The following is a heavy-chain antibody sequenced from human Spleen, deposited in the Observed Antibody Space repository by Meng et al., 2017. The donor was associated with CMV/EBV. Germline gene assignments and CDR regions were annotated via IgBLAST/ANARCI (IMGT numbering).Heavy chain of an antibody. Sequence: ASVKVSCKASGYTFTSYGISWVRQAPGQGLEWMGWISAYNGNTSYAQKLQGRVTMTTDTSTSTAYMELRSLRSDDTAVYYCARGGYCSSTSCSTPIDYWGQGTLVTVSS. J-gene: IGHJ4*02. CDR1: GYTFTSYG. D-gene: IGHD2-2*01. CDR3: ARGGYCSSTSCSTPIDY. V-gene: IGHV1-18*01. CDR2: ISAYNGNT.